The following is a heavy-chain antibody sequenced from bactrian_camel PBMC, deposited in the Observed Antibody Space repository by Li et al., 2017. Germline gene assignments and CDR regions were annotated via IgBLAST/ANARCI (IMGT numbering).Heavy chain of an antibody. J-gene: IGHJ4*01. D-gene: IGHD7*01. CDR3: VRDGDGGWRFAY. V-gene: IGHV3S6*01. Sequence: HVLLVESGGGSVQIGGSLTLACAASGITFSNAWMYWVRQAPGKGFELVSVIYSNGSNPYYAKAVKGRFTISRDNAKNTVYLQMNSLKPEDTAVYYCVRDGDGGWRFAYWGQGTQVTVS. CDR2: IYSNGSNP. CDR1: GITFSNAW.